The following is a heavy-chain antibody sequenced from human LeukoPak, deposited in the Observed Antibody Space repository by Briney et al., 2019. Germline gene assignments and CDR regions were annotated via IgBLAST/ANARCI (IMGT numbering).Heavy chain of an antibody. CDR3: AREYSSSWYRLGYYYYYMDV. CDR2: INPNSGGT. CDR1: GYTFTGYY. Sequence: RASVKVSCKASGYTFTGYYMHWVRQAPGQGLEWMGWINPNSGGTNYAQKLQGRVTMTTDTSTSTAYMELRSLRSDDTAVYYCAREYSSSWYRLGYYYYYMDVWGKGTTVTVSS. D-gene: IGHD6-13*01. V-gene: IGHV1-2*02. J-gene: IGHJ6*03.